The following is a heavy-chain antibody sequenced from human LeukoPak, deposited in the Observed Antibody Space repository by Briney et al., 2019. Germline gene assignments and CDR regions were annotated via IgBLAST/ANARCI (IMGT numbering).Heavy chain of an antibody. CDR2: INHSGST. CDR3: ARDPGYSGIDY. Sequence: PSETLSLTCAVYGGSFSGYYWSWIRQPPGKGLEWIGEINHSGSTNYKPSLKSRVTISVDTSKNQFSLKLSSVTAADTAVYYCARDPGYSGIDYWGQGTLVTVSS. CDR1: GGSFSGYY. V-gene: IGHV4-34*01. D-gene: IGHD5-12*01. J-gene: IGHJ4*02.